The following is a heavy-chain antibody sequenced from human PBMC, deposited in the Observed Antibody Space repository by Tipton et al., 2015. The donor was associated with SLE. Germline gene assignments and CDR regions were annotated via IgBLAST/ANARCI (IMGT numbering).Heavy chain of an antibody. CDR1: GGSIGDNY. J-gene: IGHJ3*01. Sequence: TLSLTCTVSGGSIGDNYWNWIRQSTGKDLEWIGRFFTDGSTRHKPPLESRLNPPFESRVTMSVEPSKNQLPLTLLSVTAADTAVYFCARIIAGHGDAFDVWGQGTMVTVSS. V-gene: IGHV4-4*07. CDR3: ARIIAGHGDAFDV. CDR2: FFTDGST.